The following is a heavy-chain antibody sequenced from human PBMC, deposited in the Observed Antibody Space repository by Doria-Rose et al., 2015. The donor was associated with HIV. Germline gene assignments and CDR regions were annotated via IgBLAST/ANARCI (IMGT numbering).Heavy chain of an antibody. CDR1: GDSISSGDSF. Sequence: QVQLVQSGPGLVRPSQTLSLNCTVSGDSISSGDSFWSWIRQPPGKGSEWIVYISSSGTTYYYPSLRGRLTISLDASKNQFSLNLNSVTAADTAVYYCARARNYGFPHFFDFWGQGTLVTVSS. V-gene: IGHV4-30-4*01. J-gene: IGHJ4*02. CDR2: ISSSGTT. CDR3: ARARNYGFPHFFDF. D-gene: IGHD3-10*01.